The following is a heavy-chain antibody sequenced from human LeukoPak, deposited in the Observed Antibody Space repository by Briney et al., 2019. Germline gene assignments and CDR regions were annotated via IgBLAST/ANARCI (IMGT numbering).Heavy chain of an antibody. D-gene: IGHD3-9*01. CDR1: GFTFSNSY. CDR2: ISGSGGST. CDR3: AKGRRYYDILTGYYEYYFDY. J-gene: IGHJ4*02. Sequence: GGSLRLSCAASGFTFSNSYMSWVRQAPGKGLEWVSAISGSGGSTYYADSVKGRFTISRDNSKNTLYLQMNSLRAEDTAVYYCAKGRRYYDILTGYYEYYFDYWGQGTLVTVSS. V-gene: IGHV3-23*01.